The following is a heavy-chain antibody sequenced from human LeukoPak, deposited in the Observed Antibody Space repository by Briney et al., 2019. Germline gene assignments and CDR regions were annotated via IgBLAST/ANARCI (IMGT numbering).Heavy chain of an antibody. V-gene: IGHV3-74*01. J-gene: IGHJ6*02. CDR3: ARDQIEMATIMDYYYGMDV. D-gene: IGHD5-24*01. CDR2: INSDGSST. CDR1: GFTFSSYW. Sequence: GGSLRLSCAASGFTFSSYWMHWVRQAPGKGLVWVSRINSDGSSTSYADSVKGRFTISRDNAKNTLYLQMNSLRVEDTAVYYCARDQIEMATIMDYYYGMDVWGQGTTVTVS.